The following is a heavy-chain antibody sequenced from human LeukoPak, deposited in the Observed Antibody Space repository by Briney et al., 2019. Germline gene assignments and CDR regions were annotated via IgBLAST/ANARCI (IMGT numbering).Heavy chain of an antibody. J-gene: IGHJ6*03. CDR2: ISAYNVNT. V-gene: IGHV1-18*01. Sequence: GASVKASCKASGYTFTSYGISGVGQAPGQGLGWRGWISAYNVNTNYAQKLQGRVPMTTATATSPAYRERRSLRSDDTAVYYCARSIAVAGLPHYYYYMDVWGKGATVTVSS. CDR1: GYTFTSYG. D-gene: IGHD6-19*01. CDR3: ARSIAVAGLPHYYYYMDV.